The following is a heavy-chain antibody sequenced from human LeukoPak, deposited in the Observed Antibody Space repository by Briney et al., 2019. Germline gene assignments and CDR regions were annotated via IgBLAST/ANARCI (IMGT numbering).Heavy chain of an antibody. Sequence: SETLSLTCTVSGGSMSPYHWGWIRQPPGKGLEWTGYIYYSGSTNYNPSLNSRVTISVDTSKNQFSLRLSSVTAADTAVYYCARGFPYYYDSSGPGTDWGQGTLVTVSS. CDR3: ARGFPYYYDSSGPGTD. D-gene: IGHD3-22*01. V-gene: IGHV4-59*01. CDR1: GGSMSPYH. J-gene: IGHJ4*02. CDR2: IYYSGST.